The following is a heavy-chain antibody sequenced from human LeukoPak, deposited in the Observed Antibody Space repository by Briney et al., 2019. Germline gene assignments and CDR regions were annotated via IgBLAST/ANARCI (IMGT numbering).Heavy chain of an antibody. CDR3: ARDCSSTSCYYYYGMDV. D-gene: IGHD2-2*01. J-gene: IGHJ6*02. CDR2: ISSSSSYI. Sequence: GGSLGLSCAAPGFTFSSYSTNWVRQAPGKGLEWVSSISSSSSYIYYADSVEGRFTISRDNAKNSLYLQMNSLRAEDTAVYYCARDCSSTSCYYYYGMDVWGQGTTVTVSS. V-gene: IGHV3-21*01. CDR1: GFTFSSYS.